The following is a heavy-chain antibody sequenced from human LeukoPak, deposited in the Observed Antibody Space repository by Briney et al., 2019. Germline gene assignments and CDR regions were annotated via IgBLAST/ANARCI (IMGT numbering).Heavy chain of an antibody. J-gene: IGHJ4*02. CDR3: AREPSEYFDY. CDR1: GFTFSSYA. V-gene: IGHV3-23*01. Sequence: GGSRRLSSGASGFTFSSYALSWVRQAPGKGLEWVSAISGSGGSTYYAYSVKGRFTISRDNSKNTLYQQMNSLRAEDTAEYYCAREPSEYFDYWGQGTLVTVSS. D-gene: IGHD6-19*01. CDR2: ISGSGGST.